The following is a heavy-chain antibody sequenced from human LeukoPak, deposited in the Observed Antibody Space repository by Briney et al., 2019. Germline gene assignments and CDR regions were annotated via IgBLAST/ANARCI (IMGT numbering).Heavy chain of an antibody. CDR3: AREGATDAFDI. CDR2: VSFGGDT. CDR1: GASISSSRSY. Sequence: SETLSLTCTVSGASISSSRSYGAWIRQPPGKGLEWIASVSFGGDTYYNPSLKSRVTISVDTSKNMFSLRLTSVTAADTAVYYCAREGATDAFDIWGQGTMVTVSS. J-gene: IGHJ3*02. V-gene: IGHV4-39*07. D-gene: IGHD1-26*01.